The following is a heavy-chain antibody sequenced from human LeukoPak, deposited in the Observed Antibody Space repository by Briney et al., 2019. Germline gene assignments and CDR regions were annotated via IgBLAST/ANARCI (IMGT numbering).Heavy chain of an antibody. V-gene: IGHV5-51*01. Sequence: PGESLKISCKAAGYIFASYWIGWVRQTPGKGLEWMGIIYPSGSDTRYSPSFQGQVTFSVDQSTNTAFLQWSTLRASDSATYYCARQKYCSGASCFVVTDPFEYWGQGTQVIVSS. CDR3: ARQKYCSGASCFVVTDPFEY. D-gene: IGHD2-15*01. CDR2: IYPSGSDT. CDR1: GYIFASYW. J-gene: IGHJ4*02.